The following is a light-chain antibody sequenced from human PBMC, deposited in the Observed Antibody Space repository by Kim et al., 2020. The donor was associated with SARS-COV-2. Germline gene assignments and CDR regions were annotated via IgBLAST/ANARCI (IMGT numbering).Light chain of an antibody. V-gene: IGKV3-20*01. Sequence: EIVLTQSPGTLSLSPGERANLSCRASQSVSDNYLAWYQQKPGQAPRLLIYGASSRATGIPDRFSGSGSGTDFTLTISRLEPEDFAVYYCQQYDTSPSCTFGQGTKLEI. CDR3: QQYDTSPSCT. CDR2: GAS. J-gene: IGKJ2*02. CDR1: QSVSDNY.